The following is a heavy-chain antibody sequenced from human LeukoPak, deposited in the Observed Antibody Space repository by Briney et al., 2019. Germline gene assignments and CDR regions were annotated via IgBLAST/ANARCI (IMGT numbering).Heavy chain of an antibody. D-gene: IGHD3-3*01. CDR1: GYTFTSYD. J-gene: IGHJ5*02. CDR3: ARGPRRDTIFGVVTSSLNWFDP. CDR2: MNPNSGNT. V-gene: IGHV1-8*03. Sequence: ASVKVSCKASGYTFTSYDINWVRQATGQGLEWMGWMNPNSGNTGYAQKFQGRVTITRNTSISTAYMELSSLRSEDTAVYYCARGPRRDTIFGVVTSSLNWFDPWGQGTLVTVSS.